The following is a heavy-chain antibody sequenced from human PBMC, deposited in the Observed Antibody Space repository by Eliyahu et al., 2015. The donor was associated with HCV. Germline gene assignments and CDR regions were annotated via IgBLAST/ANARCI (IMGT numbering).Heavy chain of an antibody. D-gene: IGHD1-26*01. CDR1: GFTFXSYG. Sequence: QVQLVESGGGVVQPGRSLRLSCAASGFTFXSYGXXWVRQXPGKGLEGVAVISYDGSNKYYADSVKGRFTISRDNSKNTLYLQMNSLRAEDTAVYYCAKGLRVAGQSIVGATMASTYFDYWGQGTLVTVSS. CDR3: AKGLRVAGQSIVGATMASTYFDY. CDR2: ISYDGSNK. J-gene: IGHJ4*02. V-gene: IGHV3-30*18.